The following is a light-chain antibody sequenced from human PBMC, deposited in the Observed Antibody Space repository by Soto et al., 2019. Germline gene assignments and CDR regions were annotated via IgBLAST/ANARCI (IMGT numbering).Light chain of an antibody. Sequence: IVLTQSQGTLSLSPGERASLSCRASQNIRIHLAWYQHKPGQAPKLLIYDTSTRASGIPARFSGSGSGTDFTLTISSLEPEDFASYYCQQRNSTPRTFGQGTKVDIK. CDR2: DTS. CDR3: QQRNSTPRT. J-gene: IGKJ1*01. CDR1: QNIRIH. V-gene: IGKV3-11*01.